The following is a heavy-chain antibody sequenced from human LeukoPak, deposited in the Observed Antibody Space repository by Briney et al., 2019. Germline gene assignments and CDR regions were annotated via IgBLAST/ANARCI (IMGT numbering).Heavy chain of an antibody. D-gene: IGHD1-26*01. CDR3: ARASGSYLLDY. V-gene: IGHV4-59*01. CDR1: GGSISNYY. Sequence: PSETLSLTCTVSGGSISNYYWSWIRQPPGKGLEWIGYIYYSGSTNYNPSLKSRVTISVDTSKNQFSLKLSSVTAADTAVYYCARASGSYLLDYWGQGTLVTVSS. J-gene: IGHJ4*02. CDR2: IYYSGST.